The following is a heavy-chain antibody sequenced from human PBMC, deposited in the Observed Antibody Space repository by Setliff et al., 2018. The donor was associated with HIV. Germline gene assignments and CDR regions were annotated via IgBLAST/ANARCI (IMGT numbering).Heavy chain of an antibody. CDR1: GDPIKSEDSY. D-gene: IGHD3-22*01. J-gene: IGHJ2*01. Sequence: TVSGDPIKSEDSYWSWIRQPPGKGLEWIGHVHYRGSTFSNPSLKSRLSISIDRSRNQIFLMLTSATAADTAVYYCARDRGTITMTVFDLWGRGTLVTVSS. CDR2: VHYRGST. CDR3: ARDRGTITMTVFDL. V-gene: IGHV4-31*03.